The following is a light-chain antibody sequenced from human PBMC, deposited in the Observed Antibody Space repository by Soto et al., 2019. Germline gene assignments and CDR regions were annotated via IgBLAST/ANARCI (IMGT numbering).Light chain of an antibody. CDR3: QQSLNPKT. J-gene: IGKJ1*01. CDR2: GAS. CDR1: QSVSSNY. Sequence: EIVVTQSPGTLSLSPGEGATLSCRASQSVSSNYLAWYQQKPGQAPRLLIYGASNRATGIPDRFSGSGSGTDFTLTIGGLEPEDFAVYYCQQSLNPKTFGQGTKVEI. V-gene: IGKV3-20*01.